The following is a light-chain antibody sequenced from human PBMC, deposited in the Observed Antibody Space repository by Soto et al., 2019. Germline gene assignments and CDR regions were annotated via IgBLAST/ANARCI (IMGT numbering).Light chain of an antibody. Sequence: SVLAQRACVSGSPGQSITISCTGTDSDVGAYNSVSWYQQHPHKAPRLIIYKGTRRPSGISYRFSGSTSGNAASLTISALQADDEADYFCCSSAPESTYVFGTGTKVTVL. CDR1: DSDVGAYNS. J-gene: IGLJ1*01. CDR3: CSSAPESTYV. V-gene: IGLV2-23*01. CDR2: KGT.